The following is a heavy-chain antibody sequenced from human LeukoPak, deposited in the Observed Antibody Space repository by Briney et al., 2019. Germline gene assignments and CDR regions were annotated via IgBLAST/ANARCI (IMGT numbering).Heavy chain of an antibody. CDR1: GYTFRSYY. D-gene: IGHD4-23*01. J-gene: IGHJ4*02. CDR2: INPTGDST. Sequence: ASVKVSCKASGYTFRSYYMHWVRPAPGQRLEWVGLINPTGDSTNYAQNFRGRVTMTRDTSTSTVYMDLSSLRSEDTAVYYCAREASGGYFDYWGQGTLVTVSS. V-gene: IGHV1-46*01. CDR3: AREASGGYFDY.